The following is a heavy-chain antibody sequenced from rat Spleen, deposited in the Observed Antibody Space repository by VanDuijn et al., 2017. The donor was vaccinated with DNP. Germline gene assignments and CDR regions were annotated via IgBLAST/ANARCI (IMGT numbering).Heavy chain of an antibody. D-gene: IGHD1-5*01. V-gene: IGHV5-25*01. CDR3: TIDSYNSPFAY. CDR1: EFTFTNYD. CDR2: ITHGAGST. J-gene: IGHJ3*01. Sequence: EVRLVESGGGFVQPGRSMKLACATSEFTFTNYDMAWVRPAPKKGLEWVATITHGAGSTYYRDSVKGRFTISRDNANSTLYPQMDSLRSEDSATYYCTIDSYNSPFAYWGQGALVTVSS.